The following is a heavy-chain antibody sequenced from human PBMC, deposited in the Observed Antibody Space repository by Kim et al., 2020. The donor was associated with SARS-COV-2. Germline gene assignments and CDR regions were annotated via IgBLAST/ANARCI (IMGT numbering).Heavy chain of an antibody. J-gene: IGHJ4*02. D-gene: IGHD3-10*01. V-gene: IGHV4-61*01. CDR3: ARDSENPFDY. CDR1: GGSVSSGSYY. Sequence: SETLSLTCTVSGGSVSSGSYYWSWIRQPPGKGLEWIGYIYYSGSTNYNPSLKSRVTISVDTSKNQFSLKLSSVIAADTAVYYCARDSENPFDYWGQGTLV. CDR2: IYYSGST.